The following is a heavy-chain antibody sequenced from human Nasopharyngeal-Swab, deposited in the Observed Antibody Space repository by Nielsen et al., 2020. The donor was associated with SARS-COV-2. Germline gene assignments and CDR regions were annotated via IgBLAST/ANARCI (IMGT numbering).Heavy chain of an antibody. V-gene: IGHV4-34*01. CDR3: ARGGYYCSSTSCYYYSGYYYGMDV. Sequence: GSLRLSCAVYGGSFSGYYWSWIRQPPGKGLGWIGEINHSGSTKYNPSLKSRVNISVDTSKNQFSLKVSSVTAADTAVCYCARGGYYCSSTSCYYYSGYYYGMDVWGQGTTVTVSS. CDR1: GGSFSGYY. J-gene: IGHJ6*02. CDR2: INHSGST. D-gene: IGHD2-2*01.